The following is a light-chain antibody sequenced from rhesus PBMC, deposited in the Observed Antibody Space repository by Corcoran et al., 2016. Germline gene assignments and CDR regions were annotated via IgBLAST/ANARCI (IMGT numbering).Light chain of an antibody. CDR2: GAA. J-gene: IGKJ4*01. V-gene: IGKV3-42*03. CDR3: QQYHNWPLT. Sequence: ESVLTQSPATLSLSPGERATLSCRASQSVTSSLAWYQQKPGQPPRLLIYGAAPRATCIPGRFSGRGSGTEFTLTIRSLEPEGFAVYYCQQYHNWPLTFGGGTKVEIK. CDR1: QSVTSS.